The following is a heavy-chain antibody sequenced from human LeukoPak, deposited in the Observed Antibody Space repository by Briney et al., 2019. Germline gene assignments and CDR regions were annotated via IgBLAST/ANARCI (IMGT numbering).Heavy chain of an antibody. CDR2: ISSSGSTI. CDR3: AREGISQQMVLDY. J-gene: IGHJ4*02. V-gene: IGHV3-48*03. Sequence: GGSLRLSCAASGFTFSSYEMNWVRQAPGKGLEWGSYISSSGSTIYYADSVKGRFTISRDNAKNSLYLQMNSVRAEDTAVYYCAREGISQQMVLDYWGQGTLVTVSS. CDR1: GFTFSSYE. D-gene: IGHD6-13*01.